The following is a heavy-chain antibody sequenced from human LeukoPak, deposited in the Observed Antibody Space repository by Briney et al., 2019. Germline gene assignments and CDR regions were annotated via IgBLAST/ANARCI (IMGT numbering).Heavy chain of an antibody. V-gene: IGHV4-39*01. D-gene: IGHD3-10*02. CDR1: GGSISNSGYY. CDR2: IFYSGTT. J-gene: IGHJ5*02. Sequence: SETLSLTCSVSGGSISNSGYYWGWIRQPPGKGLEWIGSIFYSGTTFYNPSLESRVTISVDTSKNQFSLKLSSVTAADTAMYFGASHSSYVSPFRSWGRGPLVTVSP. CDR3: ASHSSYVSPFRS.